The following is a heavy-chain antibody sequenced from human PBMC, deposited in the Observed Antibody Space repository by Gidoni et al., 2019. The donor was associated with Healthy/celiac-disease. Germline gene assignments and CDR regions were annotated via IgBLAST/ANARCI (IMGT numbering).Heavy chain of an antibody. CDR1: GGSLSSYY. D-gene: IGHD6-6*01. J-gene: IGHJ4*02. V-gene: IGHV4-4*07. CDR3: ARDRGQLGLINFDY. Sequence: QVQLQESGPGLAKPSATLSLTCTASGGSLSSYYWSWIRQPAGKGLEWIGRIYTSGSTNYNPPPKSRVTMSVDTSKNQFSLKLSSVTAADTAVYYCARDRGQLGLINFDYWGQGTLVTVSS. CDR2: IYTSGST.